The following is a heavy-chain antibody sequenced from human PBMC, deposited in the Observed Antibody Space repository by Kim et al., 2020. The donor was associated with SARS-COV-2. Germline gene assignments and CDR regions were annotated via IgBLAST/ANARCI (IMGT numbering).Heavy chain of an antibody. V-gene: IGHV3-49*03. CDR2: IRSKRYGETT. CDR3: TSGPYYYDSAAYYHDY. CDR1: GLNFGDYA. D-gene: IGHD3-22*01. J-gene: IGHJ4*02. Sequence: GGSLRLSCTTSGLNFGDYAMSWFRQAPGKGLEWVAFIRSKRYGETTEYAASVKGRFTISRDDSKRIAYLQMNGLKPEDTAVYYCTSGPYYYDSAAYYHDYWGQGTLVTVSS.